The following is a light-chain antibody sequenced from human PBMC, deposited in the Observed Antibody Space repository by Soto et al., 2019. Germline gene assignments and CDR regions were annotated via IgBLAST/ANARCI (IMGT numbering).Light chain of an antibody. CDR3: LTYRSVPPS. CDR1: QAIAKY. CDR2: LAS. J-gene: IGKJ4*01. Sequence: DIQMTQSPSSLSASIGDRVTITCRASQAIAKYLAWYQQKPGKVPRPLIFLASSLQPGVPSRFSGSGYGTDLTLTINSLQPEDVATYYCLTYRSVPPSFGVGTKVEIK. V-gene: IGKV1-27*01.